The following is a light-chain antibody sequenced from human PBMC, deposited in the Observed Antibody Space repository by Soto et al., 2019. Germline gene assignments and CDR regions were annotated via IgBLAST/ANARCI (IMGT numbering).Light chain of an antibody. CDR3: HQYNNWPWT. CDR2: GAS. J-gene: IGKJ1*01. Sequence: EIVMTQSPATLSVSPGERSTLSCRASQSVRRNVAWYQQKPGQDTRLLIYGASTRDAGVPVRVSGSGSETEVTLTIRSLQSEDFALYYCHQYNNWPWTFGQGTKVDIK. CDR1: QSVRRN. V-gene: IGKV3-15*01.